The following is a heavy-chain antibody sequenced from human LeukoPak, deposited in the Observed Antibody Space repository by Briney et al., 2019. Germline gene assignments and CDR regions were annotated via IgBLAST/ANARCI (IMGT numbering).Heavy chain of an antibody. CDR2: IYYSGST. CDR3: ARVDGGIVGAAGDY. V-gene: IGHV4-59*12. CDR1: GGSISSYY. J-gene: IGHJ4*02. Sequence: SETLSLTCTVSGGSISSYYWSWIRQPPGKGLEWIGYIYYSGSTNYNPSLKSRVTISVDKSKNQFSLKLSSVTAADTAVYYCARVDGGIVGAAGDYWGQGTLVTVSS. D-gene: IGHD1-26*01.